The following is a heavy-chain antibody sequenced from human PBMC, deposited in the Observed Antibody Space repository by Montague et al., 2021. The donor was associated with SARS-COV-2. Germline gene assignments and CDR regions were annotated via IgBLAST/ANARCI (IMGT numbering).Heavy chain of an antibody. CDR3: ARHTRGWQPFDF. CDR1: GGSIRSYY. Sequence: SETLSLTCTVSGGSIRSYYWSWIRQPPGKGQEWIGEIYSSGSTNYNPSLKSRVTISMVTSKSQFSLKLTSVTAADTAVYYCARHTRGWQPFDFWGQGTLVTVSS. CDR2: IYSSGST. J-gene: IGHJ4*02. D-gene: IGHD6-19*01. V-gene: IGHV4-59*01.